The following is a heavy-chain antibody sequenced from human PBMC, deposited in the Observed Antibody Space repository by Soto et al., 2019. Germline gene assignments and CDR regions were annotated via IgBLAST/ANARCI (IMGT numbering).Heavy chain of an antibody. V-gene: IGHV4-34*01. D-gene: IGHD6-19*01. J-gene: IGHJ6*02. Sequence: PSETLSLTCAVYGGSFSGYYWSWIRQPPGKGLEWIGEINHSGSTNYNPSLKSRVTISVDTSKNQFSLKLSSVTAADTAVYYCARDTAAVAGTYYYYYGMDVWGQGTTVTVSS. CDR1: GGSFSGYY. CDR2: INHSGST. CDR3: ARDTAAVAGTYYYYYGMDV.